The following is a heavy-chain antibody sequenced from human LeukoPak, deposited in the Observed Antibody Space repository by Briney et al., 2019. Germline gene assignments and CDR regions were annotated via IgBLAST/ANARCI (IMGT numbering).Heavy chain of an antibody. CDR3: ATPGQAYYFDY. CDR1: GFTFSSYG. V-gene: IGHV3-30*03. J-gene: IGHJ4*02. CDR2: ISHDGSNK. Sequence: GGSLRLSCAASGFTFSSYGMHWVRQAPGKGLEWVAVISHDGSNKYYADSVKGRFAISRDNSKNTLYLQMNSLRAEDTAVYYCATPGQAYYFDYWGQGTLVTVSS. D-gene: IGHD2-2*01.